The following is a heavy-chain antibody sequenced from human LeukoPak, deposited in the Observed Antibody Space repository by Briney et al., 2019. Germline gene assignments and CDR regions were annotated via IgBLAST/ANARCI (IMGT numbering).Heavy chain of an antibody. CDR1: GYTFTGYY. D-gene: IGHD1-20*01. Sequence: ASVTVSCKASGYTFTGYYMHWVRQAPGQGLEWMGWINPNSGGTNYAQKFQGRVTMTRDTSISTAYMELSRLRSDDTAVYYCASWGLYNWNYFDYWGQGTLVTVSS. CDR3: ASWGLYNWNYFDY. V-gene: IGHV1-2*02. J-gene: IGHJ4*02. CDR2: INPNSGGT.